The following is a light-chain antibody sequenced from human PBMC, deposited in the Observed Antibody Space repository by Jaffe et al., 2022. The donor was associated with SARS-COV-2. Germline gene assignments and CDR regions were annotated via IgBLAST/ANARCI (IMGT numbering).Light chain of an antibody. CDR1: QSVSSY. CDR2: DAS. V-gene: IGKV3-11*01. CDR3: QQHSTPLT. Sequence: EIVLTQSPATLSLSPGERATLSCRASQSVSSYLAWYQQKPGQAPRLLIYDASNRATGIPARFSGSGSGTDFTLTISSLEPEDFAVYYCQQHSTPLTFGGGTKVEIK. J-gene: IGKJ4*01.